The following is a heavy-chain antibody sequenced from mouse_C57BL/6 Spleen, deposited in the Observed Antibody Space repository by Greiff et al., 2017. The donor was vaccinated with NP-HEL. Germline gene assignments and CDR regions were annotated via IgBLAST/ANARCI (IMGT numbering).Heavy chain of an antibody. V-gene: IGHV1-18*01. CDR3: ARGELGHFDY. CDR1: GYTFTDYN. CDR2: INPNNGGT. Sequence: EVQLQQSGPELVKPGASVKIPCKASGYTFTDYNMDWVKQSHGKSLEWIGDINPNNGGTIYNQKFKGKATLTVDKSSSTAYMELRSLTSEDTAVYYCARGELGHFDYWGQGTTLTVSS. D-gene: IGHD4-1*01. J-gene: IGHJ2*01.